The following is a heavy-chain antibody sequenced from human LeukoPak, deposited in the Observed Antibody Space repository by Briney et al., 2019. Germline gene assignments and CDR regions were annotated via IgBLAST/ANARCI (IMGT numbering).Heavy chain of an antibody. Sequence: GGSLRLSCAASGFTFSSYGMHWVRQAPGKGLEWVAFIRYDGSNKYYADSVKGRFTISRDNSRNSLYLEVNSLRAEDTAVYYCARDRVEWMATPFDYWGQGTLVTVSS. D-gene: IGHD5-24*01. J-gene: IGHJ4*02. CDR3: ARDRVEWMATPFDY. CDR1: GFTFSSYG. V-gene: IGHV3-30*02. CDR2: IRYDGSNK.